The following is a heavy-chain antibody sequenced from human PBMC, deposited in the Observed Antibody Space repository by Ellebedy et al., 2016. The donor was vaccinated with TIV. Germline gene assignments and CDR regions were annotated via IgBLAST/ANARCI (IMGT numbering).Heavy chain of an antibody. CDR2: INHSGST. CDR3: ARSRKRGWFDP. Sequence: SETLSLTXAVYGGSFSGYYWSWIRRPPGKGLEWIGEINHSGSTNYNPSLKSRVTISVDTSKNQFSLKLSSVTAADTAVYYCARSRKRGWFDPWGQGTLVTVSS. V-gene: IGHV4-34*01. J-gene: IGHJ5*02. CDR1: GGSFSGYY.